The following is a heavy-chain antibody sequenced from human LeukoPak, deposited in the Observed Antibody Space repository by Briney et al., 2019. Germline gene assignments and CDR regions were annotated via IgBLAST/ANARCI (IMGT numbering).Heavy chain of an antibody. CDR1: GFTVSSYA. J-gene: IGHJ4*02. Sequence: GGSLRPSCAASGFTVSSYAMSWVRHAPGKGLEWVSSVSGSGGYTSYAGSVKGRFTISRDTSKNTMYMHMNSLRAEETAIYYCAKDRPKYYDSSGHYYRRDGDYCGQGTLVTVSS. CDR3: AKDRPKYYDSSGHYYRRDGDY. D-gene: IGHD3-22*01. CDR2: VSGSGGYT. V-gene: IGHV3-23*01.